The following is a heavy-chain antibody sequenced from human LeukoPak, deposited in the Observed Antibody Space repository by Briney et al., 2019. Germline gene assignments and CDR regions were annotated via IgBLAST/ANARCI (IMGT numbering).Heavy chain of an antibody. V-gene: IGHV3-30*14. D-gene: IGHD3-22*01. CDR3: ARGAHYYDSSGYYYDTYYFDY. J-gene: IGHJ4*02. Sequence: GGSLRLSCAASGFTFSSYAMHWVRQAPGKGLEWVAVISYDGSNKYYADSVKGRFTISRDNSKNTLYLQMNSLRAEDTAVYYCARGAHYYDSSGYYYDTYYFDYWGQGTLVTVSS. CDR2: ISYDGSNK. CDR1: GFTFSSYA.